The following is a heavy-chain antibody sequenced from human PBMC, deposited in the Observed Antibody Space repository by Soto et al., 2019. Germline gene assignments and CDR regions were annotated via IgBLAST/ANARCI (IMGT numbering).Heavy chain of an antibody. CDR3: AREVGVWTRYYYGMDV. V-gene: IGHV3-30-3*01. Sequence: GGSLRLSCAASGCPFSSYAMHWVRQAPGKGLEWVAVISYDGSNKYYADSVKGRFTISRDNSKNTLYLQMNSLRAEDTAVYYCAREVGVWTRYYYGMDVWGQGTTVTVSS. CDR1: GCPFSSYA. CDR2: ISYDGSNK. D-gene: IGHD1-26*01. J-gene: IGHJ6*02.